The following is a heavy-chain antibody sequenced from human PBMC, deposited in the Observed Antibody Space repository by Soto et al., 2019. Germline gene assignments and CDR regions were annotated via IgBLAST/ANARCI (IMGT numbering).Heavy chain of an antibody. Sequence: ASVKVSCKASGYSFTGYYMHWVRQAPGQGLEWMGWINPNSGVTNYAQKFQGWVTMTRDTSINTAYLELSRLRSDDTAVYYCATEVRGDCGVDCYLDYWGQGTLVPVSS. CDR2: INPNSGVT. D-gene: IGHD2-21*02. CDR3: ATEVRGDCGVDCYLDY. J-gene: IGHJ4*02. V-gene: IGHV1-2*04. CDR1: GYSFTGYY.